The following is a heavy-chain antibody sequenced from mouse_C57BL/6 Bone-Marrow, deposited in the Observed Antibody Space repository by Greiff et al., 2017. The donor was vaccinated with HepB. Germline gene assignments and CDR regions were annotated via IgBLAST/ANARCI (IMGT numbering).Heavy chain of an antibody. J-gene: IGHJ3*01. CDR1: GYTFTDYY. CDR2: INPYNGGT. D-gene: IGHD1-1*01. Sequence: EVQLQQSGPVLVKPGASVKMSCKASGYTFTDYYMNWVKQSHGKSLEWIGVINPYNGGTSYNQKFKGKATLTVDKSSSTAYMELNSLTSEDSAVYYCARGDGSSSRGFAYWGQGTLVTVSA. CDR3: ARGDGSSSRGFAY. V-gene: IGHV1-19*01.